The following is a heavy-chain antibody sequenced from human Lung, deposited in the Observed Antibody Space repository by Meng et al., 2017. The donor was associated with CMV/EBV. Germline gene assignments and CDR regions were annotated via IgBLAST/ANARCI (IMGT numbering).Heavy chain of an antibody. Sequence: SXXVSXKASGGTFSSYSFSWVRQAPGQGLEWMGRIIPIFGLANYTQKFQGRVTISADKSTSIVSMELSSLRSEDTAVYYCARDQLLLGGFYYNGMDGWGQGXTVTVSS. D-gene: IGHD3/OR15-3a*01. CDR3: ARDQLLLGGFYYNGMDG. V-gene: IGHV1-69*04. J-gene: IGHJ6*02. CDR1: GGTFSSYS. CDR2: IIPIFGLA.